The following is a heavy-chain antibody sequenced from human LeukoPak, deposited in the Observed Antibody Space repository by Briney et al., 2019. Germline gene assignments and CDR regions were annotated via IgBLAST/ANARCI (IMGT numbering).Heavy chain of an antibody. CDR3: ARDLKSGGFDY. CDR2: IYSGGST. CDR1: GFTVSSNY. D-gene: IGHD3-10*01. V-gene: IGHV3-53*01. Sequence: GGTLRLSCAASGFTVSSNYMSWVRQAPGKGLEWVSVIYSGGSTCYADSVKGRFTISRDNSKNTLYLQMNSLRAEDTAVYYCARDLKSGGFDYWGQGTLVTVSS. J-gene: IGHJ4*02.